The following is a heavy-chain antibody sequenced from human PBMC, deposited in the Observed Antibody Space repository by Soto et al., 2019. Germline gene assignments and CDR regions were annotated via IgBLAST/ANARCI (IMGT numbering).Heavy chain of an antibody. D-gene: IGHD4-17*01. CDR3: ARAGDSYMTAVVTPFDY. J-gene: IGHJ4*02. V-gene: IGHV1-69*01. CDR2: IIPIFGTA. CDR1: GGTFSSYA. Sequence: QVQLVQSWAEVKKPGSSVKVSCKASGGTFSSYAISWVRQAPGQGLEWMGGIIPIFGTANYAQTFQGRVTITAYESTSTAYMELSSLRAEYTAVYYCARAGDSYMTAVVTPFDYWGQGTLVTVSS.